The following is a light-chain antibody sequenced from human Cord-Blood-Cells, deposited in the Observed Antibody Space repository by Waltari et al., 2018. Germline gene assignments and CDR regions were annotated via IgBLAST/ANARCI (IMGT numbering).Light chain of an antibody. Sequence: DIQMTQPPSTLSASVGDRVTITCRASQSISSWLAWYQQKPGKAPKLLIYKASSLESGVPSRFSGSGSGTEFTLTISSLQPDDFATYDCQQYNSYSTFGQGTKVEIK. J-gene: IGKJ1*01. V-gene: IGKV1-5*03. CDR1: QSISSW. CDR2: KAS. CDR3: QQYNSYST.